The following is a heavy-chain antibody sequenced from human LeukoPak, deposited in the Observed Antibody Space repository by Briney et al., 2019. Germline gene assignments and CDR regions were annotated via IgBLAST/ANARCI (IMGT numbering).Heavy chain of an antibody. CDR1: GFTFDDYG. Sequence: PGGSLRLSCAASGFTFDDYGMSWVRQAPGKGLEWVSGINWNGGSTGYADSVKGRFTISRDNAKNSLYLQMNSLRAENTALYYCARCRRGVHDFDYWGQGTLVTVSS. CDR2: INWNGGST. D-gene: IGHD3-10*01. CDR3: ARCRRGVHDFDY. J-gene: IGHJ4*02. V-gene: IGHV3-20*04.